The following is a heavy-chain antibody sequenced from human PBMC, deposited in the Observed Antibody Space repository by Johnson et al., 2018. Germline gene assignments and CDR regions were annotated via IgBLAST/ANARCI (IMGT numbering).Heavy chain of an antibody. Sequence: VQLVESGGGLVEPGGSXRLSCAASGFNFSYYWMHWVRQPPGKGLVWVSRIHSDASATNYADPVKGRFTISRDNAKNTVYLQMNSLRAEDTAVYFCARGDRGAFDLWGQGTVVVV. J-gene: IGHJ3*01. D-gene: IGHD1-14*01. CDR3: ARGDRGAFDL. V-gene: IGHV3-74*02. CDR2: IHSDASAT. CDR1: GFNFSYYW.